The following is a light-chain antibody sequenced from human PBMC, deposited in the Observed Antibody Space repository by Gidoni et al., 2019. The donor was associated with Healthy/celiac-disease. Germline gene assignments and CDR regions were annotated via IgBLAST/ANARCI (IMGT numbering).Light chain of an antibody. Sequence: DLQLTQPPSFLSASVGDRVTITCRASQGISSYLAWYQQKPGKAPKLLIYAASTLQSGVPSRFSGSGSGTEFTLTISSLQPEDFATYYCQQLNSYPRTFGQGTKVEIK. V-gene: IGKV1-9*01. CDR2: AAS. CDR1: QGISSY. CDR3: QQLNSYPRT. J-gene: IGKJ1*01.